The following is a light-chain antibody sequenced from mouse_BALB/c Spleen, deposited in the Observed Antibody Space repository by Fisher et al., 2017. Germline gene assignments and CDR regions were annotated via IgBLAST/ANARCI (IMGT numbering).Light chain of an antibody. CDR3: QQRSSYPPT. Sequence: IVLTQSPAIMSASPGEKVTMTCSASSSVSYMHWYQQKSGASPKLWIYSTSNLASGVPARFSGSGSGTSYSLTISRMEAEDAATYYCQQRSSYPPTFGGGTKLEIK. V-gene: IGKV4-57*01. CDR2: STS. CDR1: SSVSY. J-gene: IGKJ2*01.